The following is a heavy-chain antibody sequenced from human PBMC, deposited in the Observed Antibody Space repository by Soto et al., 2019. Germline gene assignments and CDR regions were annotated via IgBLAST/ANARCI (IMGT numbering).Heavy chain of an antibody. J-gene: IGHJ4*02. CDR1: GFTFSDYY. CDR2: ISSSGSTI. CDR3: ARDGLDNWNPGDYFDY. V-gene: IGHV3-11*01. D-gene: IGHD1-20*01. Sequence: GGSLRLSCAASGFTFSDYYMSWIRQAPGKGLEWVSYISSSGSTIYYADAVKGRFTISRDNAKNSLYLQMNSLRAEDTAVYYCARDGLDNWNPGDYFDYWGQGTLVTVSS.